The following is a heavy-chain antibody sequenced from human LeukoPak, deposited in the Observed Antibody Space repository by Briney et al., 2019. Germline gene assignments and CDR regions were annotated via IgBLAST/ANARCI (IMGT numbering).Heavy chain of an antibody. CDR2: IGYDGSNK. J-gene: IGHJ4*02. V-gene: IGHV3-30*02. CDR1: GFTFSSYG. Sequence: GGSLRLSCAASGFTFSSYGMHWVRQAPGKGLEWVAFIGYDGSNKYYADSMKGRFTISRDNSKNTLYLQMNSLRAEDTAVYYCAKDGFDYWGQGTLVTVSS. CDR3: AKDGFDY.